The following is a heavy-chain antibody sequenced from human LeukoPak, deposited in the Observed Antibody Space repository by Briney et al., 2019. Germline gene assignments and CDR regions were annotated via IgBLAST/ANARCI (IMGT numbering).Heavy chain of an antibody. D-gene: IGHD2-2*01. CDR1: GFTFSSYS. CDR3: AMCSSTSCSYFQH. V-gene: IGHV3-21*04. J-gene: IGHJ1*01. CDR2: ISSSSSYI. Sequence: GGSLRLSCAASGFTFSSYSMNWVRQAPGKGLEWVSSISSSSSYIYYADSVKGRFTISRDNAKNSLYLQMNSLRAEDTAVYYCAMCSSTSCSYFQHWGQGTLVTASS.